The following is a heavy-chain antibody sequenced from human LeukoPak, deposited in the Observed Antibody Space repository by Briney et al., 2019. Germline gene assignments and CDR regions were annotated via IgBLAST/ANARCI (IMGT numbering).Heavy chain of an antibody. D-gene: IGHD3-10*01. CDR1: GYTFTSCG. CDR3: ARDTGGYGSGSYQINYYYYYMDV. Sequence: ASVKVSCKASGYTFTSCGISWVRQAPGQGLEWMGWISAYNGNTNYAQKLQGRVTMTTDTSTSTAYMELRSLRSDDTAVYYCARDTGGYGSGSYQINYYYYYMDVWGKGTTVTVSS. CDR2: ISAYNGNT. V-gene: IGHV1-18*01. J-gene: IGHJ6*03.